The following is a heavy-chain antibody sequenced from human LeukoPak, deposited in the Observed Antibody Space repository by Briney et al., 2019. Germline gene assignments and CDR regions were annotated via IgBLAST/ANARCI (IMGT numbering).Heavy chain of an antibody. Sequence: PGGSLRLSCAASGVTFSDYYMSWIRQAPGKGLQWVSYIGTSGSITYYADSVKGRFTISRDNAKNSLYLQMNSLRVEDTAVYYCARILEGYHYYMDVWGKGTTVTVSS. CDR3: ARILEGYHYYMDV. V-gene: IGHV3-11*04. CDR2: IGTSGSIT. J-gene: IGHJ6*03. CDR1: GVTFSDYY.